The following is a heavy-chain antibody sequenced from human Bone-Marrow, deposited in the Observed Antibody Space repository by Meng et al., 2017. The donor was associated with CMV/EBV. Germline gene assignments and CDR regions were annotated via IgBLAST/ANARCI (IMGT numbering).Heavy chain of an antibody. D-gene: IGHD2-2*01. V-gene: IGHV3-48*03. CDR2: ISSSGSTI. CDR3: ARDSLSPSSTSFLYGDYAHYWYFDL. Sequence: GESLKISCAASGFTFSSYEMNWVRQAPGKGLEWVSYISSSGSTIYYADSVKGRFTISRDNAKNSLYLQMNSLRAENTAVYYCARDSLSPSSTSFLYGDYAHYWYFDLWGRGTLVTVSS. J-gene: IGHJ2*01. CDR1: GFTFSSYE.